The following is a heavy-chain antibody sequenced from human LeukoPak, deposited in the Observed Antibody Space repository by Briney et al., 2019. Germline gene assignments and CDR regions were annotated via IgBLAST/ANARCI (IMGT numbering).Heavy chain of an antibody. CDR1: GVSISRGGFY. J-gene: IGHJ4*02. CDR3: ARDLLRNGYFDY. D-gene: IGHD2-15*01. CDR2: IYHRGST. Sequence: SETLSLTCTVSGVSISRGGFYWSWIRQPPGKGLEWVGYIYHRGSTYYNPSLKSRVTISVDRSKNQFSLKLSSVTAADTALYYCARDLLRNGYFDYWGQGTLVTVSS. V-gene: IGHV4-30-2*01.